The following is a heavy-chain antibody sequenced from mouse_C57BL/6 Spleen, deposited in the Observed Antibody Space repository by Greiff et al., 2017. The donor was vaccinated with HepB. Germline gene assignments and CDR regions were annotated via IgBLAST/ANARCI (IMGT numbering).Heavy chain of an antibody. CDR1: GYTFTSYW. CDR3: ARAYYSNWYFDV. Sequence: VQLQQPGAELVKPGASVKLSCKASGYTFTSYWMHWVKQRPGQGLEWIGMIHPNSGSTNYNEKFKSKATLTVDKSSSTAYMQLSSLTSEDSAVYYCARAYYSNWYFDVWGTGTTVTVSS. D-gene: IGHD2-5*01. J-gene: IGHJ1*03. CDR2: IHPNSGST. V-gene: IGHV1-64*01.